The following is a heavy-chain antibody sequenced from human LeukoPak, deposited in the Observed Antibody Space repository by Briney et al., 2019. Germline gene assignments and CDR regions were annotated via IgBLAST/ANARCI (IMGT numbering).Heavy chain of an antibody. Sequence: VASVKVSCKASGGTFSSYAISWVRQAPGQGLEWVGRIIPILGIANYAQKFQGRVTITADKSTSTAYMELSSLRSEDTAVYYCAVGILATDDYWGQGTLVTVSS. CDR2: IIPILGIA. J-gene: IGHJ4*02. D-gene: IGHD5-18*01. V-gene: IGHV1-69*04. CDR1: GGTFSSYA. CDR3: AVGILATDDY.